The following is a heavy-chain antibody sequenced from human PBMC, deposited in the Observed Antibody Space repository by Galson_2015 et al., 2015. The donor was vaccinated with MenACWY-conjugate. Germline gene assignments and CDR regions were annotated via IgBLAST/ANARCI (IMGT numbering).Heavy chain of an antibody. D-gene: IGHD2-2*01. CDR3: AKAYSGVVPEAADDG. CDR1: GFTFSSSA. Sequence: SLRLSCAASGFTFSSSAMSWVRQAPGKGLAWVSAISGSGGSTYYADSVKGRFPISRDNSKNTRYLQMDSLRAEDTAIYYCAKAYSGVVPEAADDGWGQGALGTVSS. J-gene: IGHJ4*02. CDR2: ISGSGGST. V-gene: IGHV3-23*01.